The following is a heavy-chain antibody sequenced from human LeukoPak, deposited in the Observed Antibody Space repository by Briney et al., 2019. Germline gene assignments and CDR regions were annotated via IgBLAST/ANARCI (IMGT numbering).Heavy chain of an antibody. CDR3: AKAPVVVPAAIDY. V-gene: IGHV3-23*01. CDR1: GFTFSSYA. CDR2: ISGSGGST. D-gene: IGHD2-2*02. Sequence: GGSLRLSCAASGFTFSSYAMSWVRQAPGKGLEWVSAISGSGGSTYYADSVKGRFTISRDNSKNTLYLQMNSLRSEDTAVYYCAKAPVVVPAAIDYWGQGTLVTVSS. J-gene: IGHJ4*02.